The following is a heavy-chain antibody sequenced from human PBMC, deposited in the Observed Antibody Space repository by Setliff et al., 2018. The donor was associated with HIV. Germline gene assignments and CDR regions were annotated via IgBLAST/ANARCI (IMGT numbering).Heavy chain of an antibody. J-gene: IGHJ4*02. Sequence: PSETLSLTCTVSGGSVSNYYWSWIRQPAGKGLEWIGRIYINGSTTYSPSLKSRVTISVDTSNNQFSLRLKSVTAADTAVYFCAQMSISASVYFGYWGQGTLVTVSS. D-gene: IGHD2-21*01. CDR2: IYINGST. CDR3: AQMSISASVYFGY. V-gene: IGHV4-4*07. CDR1: GGSVSNYY.